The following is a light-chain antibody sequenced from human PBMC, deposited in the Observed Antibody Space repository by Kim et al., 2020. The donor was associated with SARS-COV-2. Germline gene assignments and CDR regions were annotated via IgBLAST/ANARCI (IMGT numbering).Light chain of an antibody. V-gene: IGKV3-15*01. Sequence: SPGERATLYCRASQSVGSNLAWYQQKPGQAPRLLLYGASTRATGIPARFSGSGSGTEFTLTISSLQSEDVAVYYCQQFYNWPPITFGQGTRLEIK. CDR1: QSVGSN. J-gene: IGKJ5*01. CDR2: GAS. CDR3: QQFYNWPPIT.